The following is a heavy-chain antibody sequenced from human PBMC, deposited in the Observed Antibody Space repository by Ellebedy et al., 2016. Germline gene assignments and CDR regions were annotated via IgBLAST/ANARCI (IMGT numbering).Heavy chain of an antibody. CDR1: GYTFTSYG. Sequence: ASVKVSCXASGYTFTSYGISWVRQAPGQGLEWMGWISAYNGNTNYAQKLQGRVTMTTDTSTSTAYMELRSLRSDDTAVYYCARAPESKTRITMVRGAGGYMDVWGKGTTVTVSS. CDR2: ISAYNGNT. D-gene: IGHD3-10*01. J-gene: IGHJ6*03. CDR3: ARAPESKTRITMVRGAGGYMDV. V-gene: IGHV1-18*01.